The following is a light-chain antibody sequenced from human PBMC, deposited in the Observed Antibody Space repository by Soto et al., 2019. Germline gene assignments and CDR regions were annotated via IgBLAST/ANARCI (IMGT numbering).Light chain of an antibody. V-gene: IGLV2-23*01. CDR1: SSDVGGYNL. CDR3: CSAAGYSPYV. J-gene: IGLJ1*01. Sequence: QSALTQPGSVSGSPGQSVTISCTGTSSDVGGYNLVSWYQQHPGKAPKLMIYEGNKRPSGVSNRFSGSKSANTASLTNSGHDKDDEDYYCCCSAAGYSPYVFGTGTKLTVL. CDR2: EGN.